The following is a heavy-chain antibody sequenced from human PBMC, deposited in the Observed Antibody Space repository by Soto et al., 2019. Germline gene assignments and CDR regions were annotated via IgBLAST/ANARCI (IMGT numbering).Heavy chain of an antibody. Sequence: SETLSLTCAVSSGSISSSNWWSWVRQPPGKGLEWIGEIYHSGSTNYNPSLKSRVTISVDKSKNQFSLKLSSVTAADTAVYYCARVQDFWSGYPYYLDYWGQGTLVTVSS. CDR2: IYHSGST. CDR1: SGSISSSNW. V-gene: IGHV4-4*02. J-gene: IGHJ4*02. D-gene: IGHD3-3*01. CDR3: ARVQDFWSGYPYYLDY.